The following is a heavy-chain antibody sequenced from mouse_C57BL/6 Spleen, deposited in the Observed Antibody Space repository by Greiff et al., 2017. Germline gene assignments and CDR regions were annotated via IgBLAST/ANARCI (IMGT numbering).Heavy chain of an antibody. CDR1: GYTFTSYW. Sequence: QVQLQQPGAELVKPGASVKMSCKASGYTFTSYWITWVKQRPGQGLEWIGDIYPGSGSTNYNEKFKSKATLTVDTSSSTAYMQLSSLTSEDSAVYYCARCPYYYGSSYRDFDYWGQGTTLTVSS. V-gene: IGHV1-55*01. CDR3: ARCPYYYGSSYRDFDY. J-gene: IGHJ2*01. D-gene: IGHD1-1*01. CDR2: IYPGSGST.